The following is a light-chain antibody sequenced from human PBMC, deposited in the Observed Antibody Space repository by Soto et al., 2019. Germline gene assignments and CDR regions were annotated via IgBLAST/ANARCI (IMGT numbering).Light chain of an antibody. CDR2: NVN. Sequence: QSALIQPPSVSGTPGQSVTISCTGTSSDVGSCDSVSWYQQHPDTVPKPMIYNVNTLPSGIPDRFSGSKSGNTASLTISGLQAEDEADYYCSSYTTNITPVVFGGGTKVTVL. CDR1: SSDVGSCDS. CDR3: SSYTTNITPVV. J-gene: IGLJ2*01. V-gene: IGLV2-18*02.